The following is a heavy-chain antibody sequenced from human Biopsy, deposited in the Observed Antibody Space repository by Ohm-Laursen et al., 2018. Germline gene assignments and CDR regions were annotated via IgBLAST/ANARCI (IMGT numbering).Heavy chain of an antibody. CDR2: IYYSGGT. Sequence: GTLSLTCSVSGGSMTGYEWSWIRLAPGKGLEWIGYIYYSGGTKYNPSLASRVTFSVDMSKSQFSLKLYSVTAADTAVYYWARDSGILNYGNFKYYHYYGMDVWGQGTKVTVSS. D-gene: IGHD4-11*01. V-gene: IGHV4-59*01. J-gene: IGHJ6*02. CDR1: GGSMTGYE. CDR3: ARDSGILNYGNFKYYHYYGMDV.